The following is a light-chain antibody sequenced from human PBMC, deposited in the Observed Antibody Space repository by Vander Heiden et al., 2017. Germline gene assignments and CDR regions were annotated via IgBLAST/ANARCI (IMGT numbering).Light chain of an antibody. V-gene: IGLV3-1*01. CDR2: QDA. J-gene: IGLJ2*01. CDR1: KLGYKL. CDR3: QAWDSGSVL. Sequence: SYDLAQPPSVSVSPGQRARITCSGDKLGYKLTAWYQQKAGQSPVLVIHQDARRPTGIPERFSGSHYGSTATLTISETQPMDEANYYCQAWDSGSVLFGEGTKLTVL.